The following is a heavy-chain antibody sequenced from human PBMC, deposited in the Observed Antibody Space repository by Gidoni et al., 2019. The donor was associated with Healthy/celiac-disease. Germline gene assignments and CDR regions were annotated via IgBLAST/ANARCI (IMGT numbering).Heavy chain of an antibody. CDR2: ISAYNGNT. J-gene: IGHJ5*02. V-gene: IGHV1-18*01. CDR1: GYTFTSYG. Sequence: QVQLVQSGAEVKKPGASVKVSCKASGYTFTSYGISWVRQAPGQGLEWMGWISAYNGNTNDAQKLQGRVTMTTDTSTSTAYMELRSLRSDDTAVYYCARVTLLVVVVAATQETYNWFDPWGQGTLVTVSS. CDR3: ARVTLLVVVVAATQETYNWFDP. D-gene: IGHD2-15*01.